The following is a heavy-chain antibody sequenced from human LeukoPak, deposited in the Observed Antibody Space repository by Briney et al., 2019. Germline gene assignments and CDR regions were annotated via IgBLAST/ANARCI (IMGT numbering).Heavy chain of an antibody. J-gene: IGHJ4*02. CDR1: GGSIRSSRYY. V-gene: IGHV4-39*07. D-gene: IGHD2-21*01. Sequence: ASETLSLTCTVSGGSIRSSRYYWGWIRQPPGKGLEWIGSVYYSGSTYYSPSLKSRVAISVDTSKNQFSLNLSSVTAADTAIYYCAREGETIVVPGNFDFWGQGTLVTVSS. CDR3: AREGETIVVPGNFDF. CDR2: VYYSGST.